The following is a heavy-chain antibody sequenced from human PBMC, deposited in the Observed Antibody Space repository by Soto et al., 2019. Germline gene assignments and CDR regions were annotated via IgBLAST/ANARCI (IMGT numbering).Heavy chain of an antibody. CDR1: GFNFGDYS. CDR2: ISRKISGATT. V-gene: IGHV3-49*03. J-gene: IGHJ4*02. Sequence: EVQLVESGGGLVQVGRSLTLSCTASGFNFGDYSMSWFRQAPGKGLEWVNFISRKISGATTEDAASVRGRFIISRDDSKSFGYLHMNSLKVEDTAVYYCAREQGGITGVRGDVDYWGQGTLVTVSS. D-gene: IGHD3-10*01. CDR3: AREQGGITGVRGDVDY.